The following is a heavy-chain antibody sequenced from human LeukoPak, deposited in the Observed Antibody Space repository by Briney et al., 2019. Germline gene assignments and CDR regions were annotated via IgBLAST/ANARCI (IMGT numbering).Heavy chain of an antibody. CDR3: ARMYRYYDILTGYYSTGYMDV. J-gene: IGHJ6*03. V-gene: IGHV3-74*01. D-gene: IGHD3-9*01. Sequence: GGSLRLSCAASGFTFSSYWMHWVRQAPGKGLVWVSRINSDGSSTSYADSVKGRFTISRDNAKNTLYLQMNSLRAEDTAVYYCARMYRYYDILTGYYSTGYMDVWGKGTTVTISS. CDR1: GFTFSSYW. CDR2: INSDGSST.